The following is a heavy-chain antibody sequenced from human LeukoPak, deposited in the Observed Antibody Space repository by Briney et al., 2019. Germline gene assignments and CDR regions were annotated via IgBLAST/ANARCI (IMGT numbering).Heavy chain of an antibody. J-gene: IGHJ3*02. CDR2: IFHTGST. CDR1: GDSISSGNY. CDR3: ARDEESRDYGDSQAFDI. V-gene: IGHV4-38-2*02. D-gene: IGHD4-17*01. Sequence: SETLSLTCTVSGDSISSGNYWGWIRQPPGKGLEWIGSIFHTGSTYFNLSLKSRVTISVDTSKNQFSLRLSSVTAADTAVYYCARDEESRDYGDSQAFDIWGQGTMVTVSS.